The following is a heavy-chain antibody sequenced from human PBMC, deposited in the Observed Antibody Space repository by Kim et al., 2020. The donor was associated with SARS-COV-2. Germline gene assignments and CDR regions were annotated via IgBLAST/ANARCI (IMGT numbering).Heavy chain of an antibody. CDR1: GGSISSYY. CDR2: IYYSGST. CDR3: ARQVGGQWLVTPPDY. V-gene: IGHV4-59*01. Sequence: SETLSLTCTVSGGSISSYYWSWIRQPPGKGLEWIGYIYYSGSTNYNPSLKSRVTISVDTSKNQFSLKLSSVTAADTAVYYCARQVGGQWLVTPPDYWGQGTLVTVSS. J-gene: IGHJ4*02. D-gene: IGHD6-19*01.